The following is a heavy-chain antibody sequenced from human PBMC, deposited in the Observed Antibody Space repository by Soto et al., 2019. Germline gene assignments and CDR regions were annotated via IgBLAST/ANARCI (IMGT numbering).Heavy chain of an antibody. D-gene: IGHD3-10*01. J-gene: IGHJ4*02. CDR3: ARLQFGEGFDY. CDR1: GGNSSGGGCR. V-gene: IGHV4-30-2*01. CDR2: ILHTGGT. Sequence: SETQSVTCAVSGGNSSGGGCRWSWNRQPPGKGLEWIGYILHTGGTQYNPSLKSRVSMSVDKSKNQFSLHLTSVTAADTAVYYCARLQFGEGFDYWVQGALVTVSS.